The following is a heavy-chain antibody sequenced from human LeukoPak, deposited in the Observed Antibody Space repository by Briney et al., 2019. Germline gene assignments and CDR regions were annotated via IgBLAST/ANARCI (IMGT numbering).Heavy chain of an antibody. D-gene: IGHD5-18*01. CDR1: GGSIRSYY. Sequence: SGTLSLTCTVSGGSIRSYYWSWIRQPPGKGLEWVGYISDTGSTNYNPSLKSRVTMSVDTSKNQFSLKLGSVTAADTAVYYCARQRGYSYGPDYWGQGTLVTVSS. J-gene: IGHJ4*02. CDR3: ARQRGYSYGPDY. CDR2: ISDTGST. V-gene: IGHV4-59*01.